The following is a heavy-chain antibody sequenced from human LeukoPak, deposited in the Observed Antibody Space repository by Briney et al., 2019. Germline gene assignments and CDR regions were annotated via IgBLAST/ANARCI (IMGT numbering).Heavy chain of an antibody. D-gene: IGHD6-19*01. CDR3: ARPGEQWLKGGRLMDV. J-gene: IGHJ6*02. CDR2: ISSSSSTI. Sequence: PGGSLRLSCAASGFTFSSYSMNWVRQAPGKGLEWVSYISSSSSTIYYADSVKGRFTISRDNAKNSLYLQMNSLRAEDTAVYYCARPGEQWLKGGRLMDVWGQGTTVTVSS. V-gene: IGHV3-48*04. CDR1: GFTFSSYS.